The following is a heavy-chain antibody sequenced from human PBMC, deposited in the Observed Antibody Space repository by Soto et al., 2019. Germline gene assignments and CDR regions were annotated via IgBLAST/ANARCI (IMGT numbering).Heavy chain of an antibody. J-gene: IGHJ6*03. V-gene: IGHV3-23*01. CDR3: AKGLRTRFYYYYYYMDV. D-gene: IGHD3-16*01. CDR2: ISGSGGST. CDR1: GFTFSSYA. Sequence: GGSLRLACAASGFTFSSYAMSWVRQAPGKGLEWVSAISGSGGSTYYADSVKGRFTISRDNSKNTLYLQMNSLRAEDTAVYYCAKGLRTRFYYYYYYMDVWGKATTVTVSS.